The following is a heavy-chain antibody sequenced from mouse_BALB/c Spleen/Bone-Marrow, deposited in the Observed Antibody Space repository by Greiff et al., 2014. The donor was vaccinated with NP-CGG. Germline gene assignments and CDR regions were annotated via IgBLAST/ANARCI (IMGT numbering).Heavy chain of an antibody. CDR2: ISSGGGST. V-gene: IGHV5-12-1*01. D-gene: IGHD1-2*01. CDR1: GFGFSSSD. J-gene: IGHJ2*01. CDR3: ATHYYGRFDY. Sequence: DVKLVESGGGLVKPGGSLELSCAASGFGFSSSDMSWVRQTPEKRLGWVAYISSGGGSTYYPDTVKGRFTISRDNAKNTLYLQMSSLKSEDTAMYYCATHYYGRFDYWGQGTTLTVSS.